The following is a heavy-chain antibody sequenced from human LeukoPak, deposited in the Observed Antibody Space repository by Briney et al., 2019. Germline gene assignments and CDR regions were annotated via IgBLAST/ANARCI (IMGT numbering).Heavy chain of an antibody. J-gene: IGHJ4*02. CDR2: IYPGDSDT. V-gene: IGHV5-51*01. CDR1: GYSFTTYW. CDR3: ARRQGCSSTSCPPDY. Sequence: GESLQTSCRGSGYSFTTYWIGWVRQMPGKGLEWMGIIYPGDSDTRYTSSFQGQVTMSADKSINTAYLQWSSLKASDTAMYYCARRQGCSSTSCPPDYWGQGTLVTVSP. D-gene: IGHD2-2*01.